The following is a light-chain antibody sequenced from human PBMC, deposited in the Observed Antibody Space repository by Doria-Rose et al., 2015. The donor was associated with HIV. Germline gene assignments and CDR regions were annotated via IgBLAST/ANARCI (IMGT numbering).Light chain of an antibody. CDR2: DAS. J-gene: IGKJ2*01. Sequence: ATLSLSPGERATLSCRASQSVGSYLAWYQQMPGQPPRLLIYDASNRATGIPARFSGSGSGTDFTLTISSLEPEDFAVYYCQQRSNWLYTFGQGTKLEI. CDR1: QSVGSY. V-gene: IGKV3-11*01. CDR3: QQRSNWLYT.